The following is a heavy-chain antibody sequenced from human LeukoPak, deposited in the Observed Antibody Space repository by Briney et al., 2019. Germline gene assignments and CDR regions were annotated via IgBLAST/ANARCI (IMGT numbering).Heavy chain of an antibody. CDR2: ISSCSSYI. Sequence: PGGSLRLSCAASGFTFSSYSMNWVRQAPGEGLEWVSSISSCSSYIYYADSVKGRFTISRDNAKNSLYLQMNSLRAEDTAVYYCARDFHDYFPWGQGTLVTVSS. V-gene: IGHV3-21*01. CDR1: GFTFSSYS. J-gene: IGHJ5*02. D-gene: IGHD3-16*01. CDR3: ARDFHDYFP.